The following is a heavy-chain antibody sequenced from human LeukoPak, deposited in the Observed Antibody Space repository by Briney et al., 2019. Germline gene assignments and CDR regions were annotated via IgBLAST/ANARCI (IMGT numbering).Heavy chain of an antibody. CDR3: AKDVPYYDFWSGYYTRWFDP. CDR1: GFTFSSYA. J-gene: IGHJ5*02. D-gene: IGHD3-3*01. Sequence: GGSLRLSCAASGFTFSSYAMSWVRQAPGKGLGWVSAISGSGGSTYYADSVKGRFTISRDNSKNTLYLQMNSLRAEDTAVYYCAKDVPYYDFWSGYYTRWFDPWGQGTLVTVSS. CDR2: ISGSGGST. V-gene: IGHV3-23*01.